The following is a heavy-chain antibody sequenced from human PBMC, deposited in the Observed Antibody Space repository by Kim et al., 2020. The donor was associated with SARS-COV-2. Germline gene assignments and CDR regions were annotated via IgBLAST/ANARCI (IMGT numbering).Heavy chain of an antibody. J-gene: IGHJ4*02. Sequence: SETLSLTCTVSGYSISSGYYWGWIRQPPGKGLEWMGSIYHSGSTYYNPSLKSRGTISADTSKNHLSLKLSSVPAADTAVYYCAIPGCSGGSCYSENWGQGTVVTVSS. CDR3: AIPGCSGGSCYSEN. CDR1: GYSISSGYY. V-gene: IGHV4-38-2*02. D-gene: IGHD2-15*01. CDR2: IYHSGST.